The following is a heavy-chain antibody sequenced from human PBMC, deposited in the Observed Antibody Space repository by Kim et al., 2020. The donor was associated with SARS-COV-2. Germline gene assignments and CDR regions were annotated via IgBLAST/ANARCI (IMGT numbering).Heavy chain of an antibody. CDR1: GFTFSNAW. CDR3: TTEPYYYFDY. V-gene: IGHV3-15*01. D-gene: IGHD2-8*01. J-gene: IGHJ4*02. Sequence: GGSLRLSCAAAGFTFSNAWMSWVRQAPGTGLEWVGRIKSKNDGGTTDYAAPVKGRFTISRDDSKNTLYLQMNSLKTEDTAVYYCTTEPYYYFDYWGQGTLVTVSS. CDR2: IKSKNDGGTT.